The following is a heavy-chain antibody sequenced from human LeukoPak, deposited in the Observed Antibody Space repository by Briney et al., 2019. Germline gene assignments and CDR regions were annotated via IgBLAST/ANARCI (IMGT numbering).Heavy chain of an antibody. D-gene: IGHD1-26*01. Sequence: PGTSLRLSCAASGFTFSSYAIHWVRQAPGKGLEWVAVISYDGGDKFYADSVKGRFTISRDNSKSTRYLEMNNLRTEDTAVYFCVRSWKLLQNFDSWGQGTLVTVSS. CDR3: VRSWKLLQNFDS. J-gene: IGHJ4*02. CDR2: ISYDGGDK. CDR1: GFTFSSYA. V-gene: IGHV3-30*04.